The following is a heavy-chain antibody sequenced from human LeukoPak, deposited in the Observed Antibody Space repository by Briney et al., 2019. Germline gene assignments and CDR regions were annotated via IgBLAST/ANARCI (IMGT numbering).Heavy chain of an antibody. CDR1: GGSISSYY. Sequence: SETLSLTCTVSGGSISSYYWSWIRQPPGKGLEWIGYIYYSGSTNYNPSLKSRVTISVDTPKNQFSLKLSSVTAADTAVYYCARVSQLLYWFDPWGQGTLVTVSS. D-gene: IGHD2-2*01. CDR3: ARVSQLLYWFDP. J-gene: IGHJ5*02. V-gene: IGHV4-59*01. CDR2: IYYSGST.